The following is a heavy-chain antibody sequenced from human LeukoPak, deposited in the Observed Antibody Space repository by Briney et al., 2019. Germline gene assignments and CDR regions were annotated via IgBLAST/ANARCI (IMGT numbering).Heavy chain of an antibody. CDR2: IIPIFGTA. D-gene: IGHD2/OR15-2a*01. Sequence: SVKVSCKASGGTFSSYAISWVRQAPGQGLEWMGGIIPIFGTANYAQKFQGRVTITTDESTSTAYMELSSLRSEDTAVYYCTTSRGDLNYYYYVDVWGKGTTVTVSS. CDR3: TTSRGDLNYYYYVDV. V-gene: IGHV1-69*05. J-gene: IGHJ6*03. CDR1: GGTFSSYA.